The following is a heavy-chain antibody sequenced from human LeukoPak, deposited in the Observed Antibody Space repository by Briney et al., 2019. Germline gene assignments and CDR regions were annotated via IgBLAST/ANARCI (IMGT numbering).Heavy chain of an antibody. CDR1: GFTFNDYA. CDR3: AKDLSSAITSALVLDV. Sequence: PGGSLRLSCVASGFTFNDYAMHWVRHTPGKGLEWVAGITWNRDNIGYGDSVKGRFTISRDNVKNVLYLQMNSLRPEDTALYYCAKDLSSAITSALVLDVWGQGTTV. D-gene: IGHD3-22*01. J-gene: IGHJ6*02. V-gene: IGHV3-9*01. CDR2: ITWNRDNI.